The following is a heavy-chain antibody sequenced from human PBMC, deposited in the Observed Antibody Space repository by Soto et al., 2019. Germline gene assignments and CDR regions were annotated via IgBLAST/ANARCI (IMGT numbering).Heavy chain of an antibody. V-gene: IGHV4-59*01. Sequence: PSETLSLTCTVSGGPISSYYWSWIRQPPGKGLEWIGYIYYSGSTNYNPSLKSRVTISVDTSKNQFSLKLSSVTAADTAVYYCARGSRGWYYDILTGYYYFDYWGQGTLVT. CDR3: ARGSRGWYYDILTGYYYFDY. D-gene: IGHD3-9*01. CDR1: GGPISSYY. J-gene: IGHJ4*02. CDR2: IYYSGST.